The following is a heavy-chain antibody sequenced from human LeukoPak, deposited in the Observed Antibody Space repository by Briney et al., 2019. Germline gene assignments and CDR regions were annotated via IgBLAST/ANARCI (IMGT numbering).Heavy chain of an antibody. D-gene: IGHD3-22*01. CDR2: IWYDGSNK. J-gene: IGHJ4*02. Sequence: GGSLRLSCAASGFTFSSYGMHWVRQAPGKGLEWVAVIWYDGSNKYYTDSVKGRFTIFRDNSKNTLYLQMNSLRAEDTAVYYCAKDFFYYDSSGCGPDYWGQGTLVTVSS. CDR3: AKDFFYYDSSGCGPDY. CDR1: GFTFSSYG. V-gene: IGHV3-33*06.